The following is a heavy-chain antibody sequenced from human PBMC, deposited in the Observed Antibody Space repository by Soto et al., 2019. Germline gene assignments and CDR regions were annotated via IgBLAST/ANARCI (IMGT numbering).Heavy chain of an antibody. J-gene: IGHJ3*02. CDR2: ILSGSGGST. D-gene: IGHD3-22*01. CDR1: GVTVYTYN. V-gene: IGHV3-23*01. Sequence: PGCSLRLCGATSGVTVYTYNMNWIRQAPGKWLEWVSYILSGSGGSTYYADSVKGRFTISRDNSKNTLYLQMNSLRAEDTAVYYCAKDLSGKITMIVVVSVAFDIWGQGTMVT. CDR3: AKDLSGKITMIVVVSVAFDI.